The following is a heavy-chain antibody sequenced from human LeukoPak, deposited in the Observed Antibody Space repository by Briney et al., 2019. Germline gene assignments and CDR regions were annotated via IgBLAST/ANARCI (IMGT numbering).Heavy chain of an antibody. CDR2: IDWDDDK. CDR3: ARIRLGAATTSWDYFDY. CDR1: GFSLSTSGMC. J-gene: IGHJ4*02. V-gene: IGHV2-70*11. D-gene: IGHD1-26*01. Sequence: ESGPALVKPTQTLTLTCTFSGFSLSTSGMCVSWIRRPPGKALEWLARIDWDDDKYYSTSLKTRLTISKDTSKNQVVLTMTNMDPVDTATYYCARIRLGAATTSWDYFDYWGQGTLVTVSS.